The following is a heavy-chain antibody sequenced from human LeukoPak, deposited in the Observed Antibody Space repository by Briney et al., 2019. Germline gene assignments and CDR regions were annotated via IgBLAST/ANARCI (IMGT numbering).Heavy chain of an antibody. D-gene: IGHD3-10*01. CDR3: ARDPVYYGSGSYN. J-gene: IGHJ4*02. CDR2: IYSGSST. Sequence: GGSLRLSCAASGFTVSSNYMSWVRQAPGKGLEWVSVIYSGSSTYYADSVKGRFTISRDNSKNTLYLQMNSLGAEDTAVYYCARDPVYYGSGSYNWGQGTLVTVSS. CDR1: GFTVSSNY. V-gene: IGHV3-53*01.